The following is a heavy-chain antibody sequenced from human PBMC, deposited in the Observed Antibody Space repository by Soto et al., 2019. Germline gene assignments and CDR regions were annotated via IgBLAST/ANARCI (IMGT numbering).Heavy chain of an antibody. Sequence: LSLTCSVSGGYISGVYYSWSWIRQPPWKGLEWIGFIYNSGSTYYNSSLKSRVTISVDRSKNHFFLNLTSVTAADTAAYYCATYRKFFNLLGQGTKVTVSS. CDR2: IYNSGST. V-gene: IGHV4-30-2*01. CDR3: ATYRKFFNL. CDR1: GGYISGVYYS. D-gene: IGHD3-3*01. J-gene: IGHJ6*02.